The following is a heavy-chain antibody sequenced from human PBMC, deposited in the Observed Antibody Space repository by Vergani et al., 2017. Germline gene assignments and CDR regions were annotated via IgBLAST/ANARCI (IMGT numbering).Heavy chain of an antibody. CDR3: AGYCSSTSCYYYYYYYMDV. CDR2: ISGSGGST. Sequence: EVQLLESGGDLVQPGGSLRLSCAASGFTFSSYAMSWVRQAPGKGLEWVSAISGSGGSTYYADSVKGRFTISRDNSKNTLYLQMNSLRAEDTAVYYCAGYCSSTSCYYYYYYYMDVWGKGTTVTVSS. J-gene: IGHJ6*03. V-gene: IGHV3-23*01. CDR1: GFTFSSYA. D-gene: IGHD2-2*01.